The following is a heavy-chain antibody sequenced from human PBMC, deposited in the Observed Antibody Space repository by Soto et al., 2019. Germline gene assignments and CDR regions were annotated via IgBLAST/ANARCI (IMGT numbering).Heavy chain of an antibody. CDR1: GFTVSSYG. J-gene: IGHJ4*02. V-gene: IGHV3-30*18. CDR3: AKEGGLSGSYYISSSYYFDY. Sequence: QVQLVESGGGVVQPGRSLRLSCVASGFTVSSYGMHWVRQAPGKGLEWVAIISYDGSNTYYADSVKGRFTISRDNSKNPLYLQMNSLRAEDTSVYYCAKEGGLSGSYYISSSYYFDYWGQGTLVTVSS. CDR2: ISYDGSNT. D-gene: IGHD1-26*01.